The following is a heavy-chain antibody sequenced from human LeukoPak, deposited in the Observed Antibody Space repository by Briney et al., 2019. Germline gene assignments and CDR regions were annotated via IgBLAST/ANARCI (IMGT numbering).Heavy chain of an antibody. CDR1: GFTFSSYA. D-gene: IGHD3-22*01. V-gene: IGHV3-23*01. Sequence: GGSLRLSCAASGFTFSSYALSWVRQAPGRGLEWVSAISGSGGNTYYADSVRGRFTISRDNSKNTLYLQMNSLRAEDTAVYYCAKPLDSSGFDYFDYWGQGTLVTVSS. J-gene: IGHJ4*02. CDR3: AKPLDSSGFDYFDY. CDR2: ISGSGGNT.